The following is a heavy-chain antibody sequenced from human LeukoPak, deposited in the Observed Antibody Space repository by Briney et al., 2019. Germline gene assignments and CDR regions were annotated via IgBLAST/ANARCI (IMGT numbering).Heavy chain of an antibody. CDR1: GFTFSSYS. Sequence: GRSLRLSCAASGFTFSSYSMNWVRQAPGKGLEWVSSISSSSSYIYYADSVKGRFTISRDNAKNSLYLQMNGLRAEDTAVYYCARRSGVRGVIITEGSYYFDYWGQGTLVTVSS. J-gene: IGHJ4*02. V-gene: IGHV3-21*01. D-gene: IGHD3-10*01. CDR3: ARRSGVRGVIITEGSYYFDY. CDR2: ISSSSSYI.